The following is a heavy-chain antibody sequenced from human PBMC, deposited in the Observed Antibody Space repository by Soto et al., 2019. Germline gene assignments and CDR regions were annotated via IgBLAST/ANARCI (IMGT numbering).Heavy chain of an antibody. CDR3: ARDSRDGSGSYSY. CDR1: GGSISSYY. D-gene: IGHD3-10*01. CDR2: IYYSGST. Sequence: PSETLSLTCTVSGGSISSYYWSWIRQPPGKGLEWIGYIYYSGSTNYNPSLKSRVTISVDTSKNQFSLKLSSVTAADTAVYYCARDSRDGSGSYSYWGQGTLVTVSS. V-gene: IGHV4-59*12. J-gene: IGHJ4*02.